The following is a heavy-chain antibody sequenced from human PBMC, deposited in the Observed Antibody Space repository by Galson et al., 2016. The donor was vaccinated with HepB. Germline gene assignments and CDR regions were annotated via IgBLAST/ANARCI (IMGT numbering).Heavy chain of an antibody. V-gene: IGHV3-30-3*01. Sequence: SLRLSCAASGFTFSTYAMHWVRQAPGKGLEWVAVISYDGNKKYYAASVNGRFTIARDNSKNTLFLQLNTLRADDTAAYYCGLGQDEMPTIFDFWGQGALVTVSS. CDR3: GLGQDEMPTIFDF. J-gene: IGHJ4*02. CDR2: ISYDGNKK. CDR1: GFTFSTYA. D-gene: IGHD3-3*01.